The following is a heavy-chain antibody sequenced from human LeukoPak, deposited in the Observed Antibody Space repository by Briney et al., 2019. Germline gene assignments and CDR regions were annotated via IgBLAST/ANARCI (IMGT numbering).Heavy chain of an antibody. CDR3: ARDIADALDI. D-gene: IGHD3-16*02. CDR2: IYTSGST. Sequence: PSETLSLTCTVSGGSISSYYWNWIRQPAGKGLEWIGRIYTSGSTNYNPSLKSRVTISVDKSKNLFSLRLSSVTAADTAVYYCARDIADALDIWGQGTMVTVSS. CDR1: GGSISSYY. V-gene: IGHV4-4*07. J-gene: IGHJ3*02.